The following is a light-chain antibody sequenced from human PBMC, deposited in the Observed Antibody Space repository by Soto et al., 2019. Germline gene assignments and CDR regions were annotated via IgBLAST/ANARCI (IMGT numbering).Light chain of an antibody. Sequence: ENVLTQSPATLSLSPGERATLSCRASQSISRDLAWYQQKPSQPPKLLICDVSNRATGVPARFSGSGSGTYFTLTISSLEPEDFAVYYCQQRNNWPLTFGQGTKV. J-gene: IGKJ1*01. V-gene: IGKV3-11*01. CDR3: QQRNNWPLT. CDR1: QSISRD. CDR2: DVS.